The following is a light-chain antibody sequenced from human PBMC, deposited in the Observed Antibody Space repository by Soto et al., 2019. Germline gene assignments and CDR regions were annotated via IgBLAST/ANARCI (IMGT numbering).Light chain of an antibody. Sequence: QSALTQPASVSGSPGQSIAISCTGTSSDVGGYDFVSWYQQHPNKAPKLMIYDVFKRPSGVPDRFSGYKSGNTASLTISGLQAEDEADYYCCSYGGTYTFRVFGGGTKLTVL. J-gene: IGLJ3*02. CDR3: CSYGGTYTFRV. V-gene: IGLV2-11*01. CDR2: DVF. CDR1: SSDVGGYDF.